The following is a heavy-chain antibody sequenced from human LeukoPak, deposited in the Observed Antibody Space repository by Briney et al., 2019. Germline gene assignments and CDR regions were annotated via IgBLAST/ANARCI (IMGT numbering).Heavy chain of an antibody. J-gene: IGHJ6*02. CDR3: AGQEDYYGSGSYSYYGMDV. D-gene: IGHD3-10*01. CDR2: ISSSSTI. CDR1: GFTFSSYS. Sequence: GGSLRLSCAASGFTFSSYSMNWVRQAPGKGLEWVSYISSSSTIYYADSVKGRFTISRDNAKNSLYLQMNSLRDEDTAVYYCAGQEDYYGSGSYSYYGMDVWGQGTTVTVSS. V-gene: IGHV3-48*02.